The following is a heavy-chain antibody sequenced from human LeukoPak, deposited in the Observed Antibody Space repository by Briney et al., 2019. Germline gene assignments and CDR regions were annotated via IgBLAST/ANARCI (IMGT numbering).Heavy chain of an antibody. CDR3: AKDSATTVTSVDY. D-gene: IGHD4-17*01. Sequence: SGGSLRLSCAASGFTFSSYWMHWVRQAPGKGLVWVSRINSDGSSTSYADSVKGRFTISRDNSKNTLYLQMNSLRAEDTAAYYCAKDSATTVTSVDYWGQGTLVTVSS. V-gene: IGHV3-74*01. J-gene: IGHJ4*02. CDR2: INSDGSST. CDR1: GFTFSSYW.